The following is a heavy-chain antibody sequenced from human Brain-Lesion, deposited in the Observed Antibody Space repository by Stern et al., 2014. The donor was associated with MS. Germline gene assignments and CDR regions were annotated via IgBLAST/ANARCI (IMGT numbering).Heavy chain of an antibody. J-gene: IGHJ5*02. CDR3: AGEEDIRYCSGGSCTGNWFDP. CDR2: IYYSGNT. Sequence: LQLQESGPGLVKPSETLSLTCTVAGGSVSSTSYAWAWIRQPPGKGLEWIGTIYYSGNTSYSPSLKSRLTIHLDTSKNHFSLQLRFVTAADTAVYYCAGEEDIRYCSGGSCTGNWFDPWGQGTLVTVSS. CDR1: GGSVSSTSYA. V-gene: IGHV4-39*02. D-gene: IGHD2-15*01.